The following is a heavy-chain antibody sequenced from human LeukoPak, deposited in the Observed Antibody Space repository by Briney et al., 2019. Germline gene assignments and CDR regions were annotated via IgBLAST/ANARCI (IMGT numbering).Heavy chain of an antibody. V-gene: IGHV4-39*01. Sequence: SETLSLTCTGSGGSISSSSYYWGWIRQPPGKGLEWIGRICYSGSTYYNPSLKSRITMSVATSKNQFSLKLSSVTAADTAVYYCAIGGFGELLYLIYFDYWGQGTLVTVSS. CDR2: ICYSGST. J-gene: IGHJ4*02. CDR1: GGSISSSSYY. CDR3: AIGGFGELLYLIYFDY. D-gene: IGHD3-10*01.